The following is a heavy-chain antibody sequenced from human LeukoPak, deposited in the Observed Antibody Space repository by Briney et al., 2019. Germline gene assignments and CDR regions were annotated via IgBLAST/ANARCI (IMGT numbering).Heavy chain of an antibody. J-gene: IGHJ4*02. D-gene: IGHD3-22*01. V-gene: IGHV3-23*01. Sequence: GGSLRLSCAASGFTFSSYAMSWVRQAPGKGLEWVSAISGSGGSTYYADSVKGRFTISRDNSKNTLYLQMNSLRAEDTAVYYCAKTPQAPSGXYXFDYWGQGTLVTVSS. CDR2: ISGSGGST. CDR1: GFTFSSYA. CDR3: AKTPQAPSGXYXFDY.